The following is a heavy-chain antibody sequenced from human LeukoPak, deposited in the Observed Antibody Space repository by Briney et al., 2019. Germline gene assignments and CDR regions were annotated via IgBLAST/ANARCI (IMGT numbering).Heavy chain of an antibody. Sequence: GGSLGLSCAASGFTFSSYSMNWIRQAPGKGLEWVSSISSSSGYIYHADSVKGRFTISRDNAKNSLYLQMNSLRAEDTAVYYCAREYSSSVSFDPWGQGTLVTVSS. V-gene: IGHV3-21*01. CDR3: AREYSSSVSFDP. CDR2: ISSSSGYI. D-gene: IGHD6-6*01. CDR1: GFTFSSYS. J-gene: IGHJ5*02.